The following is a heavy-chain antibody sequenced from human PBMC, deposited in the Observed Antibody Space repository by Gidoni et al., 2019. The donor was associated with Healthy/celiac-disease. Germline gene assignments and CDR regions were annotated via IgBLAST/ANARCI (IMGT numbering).Heavy chain of an antibody. V-gene: IGHV3-74*01. D-gene: IGHD2-21*01. CDR2: INSDGSST. J-gene: IGHJ4*02. CDR1: GFTFSSYW. Sequence: EVQLVESGGGLVQPGGSLRLSCAASGFTFSSYWMHWVRQAPGKGLVLVSRINSDGSSTSYADSVKGRFTISRDNAKNTLYLQMNSLRAEDTAVYYCARVEEDIVGAGGFDYWGQGTLVTVSS. CDR3: ARVEEDIVGAGGFDY.